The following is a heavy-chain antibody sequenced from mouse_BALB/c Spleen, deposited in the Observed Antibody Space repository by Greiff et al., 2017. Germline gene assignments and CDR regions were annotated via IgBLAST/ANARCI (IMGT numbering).Heavy chain of an antibody. Sequence: DVKLVESGGDLVKPGGSLKLSCAASGFTFSSYGMSWVRQTPDKRLEWVATISSGGSYTYYPDSVKGRFTISRDNAKNTLYLQMSSLKSEDTAMYYCARQGDYEAMDYWGQGTSVTVSS. V-gene: IGHV5-6*02. J-gene: IGHJ4*01. CDR2: ISSGGSYT. CDR1: GFTFSSYG. CDR3: ARQGDYEAMDY.